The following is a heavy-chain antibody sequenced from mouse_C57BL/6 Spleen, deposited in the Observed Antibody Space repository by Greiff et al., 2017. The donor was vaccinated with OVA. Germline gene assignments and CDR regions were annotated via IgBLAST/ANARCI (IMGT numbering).Heavy chain of an antibody. V-gene: IGHV1-72*01. CDR2: IDPNSGGT. Sequence: QVQLPQPGAELVKPGASVKLSCKASGYTFTSYWMHWVKQRPGRGLEWIGRIDPNSGGTKYNEKFKSKATLTVDKPSSTAYMQLSSLTSEDSAVYYCATGGIYYGYEEAWFAYWGQGTLVTVSA. J-gene: IGHJ3*01. CDR3: ATGGIYYGYEEAWFAY. CDR1: GYTFTSYW. D-gene: IGHD2-2*01.